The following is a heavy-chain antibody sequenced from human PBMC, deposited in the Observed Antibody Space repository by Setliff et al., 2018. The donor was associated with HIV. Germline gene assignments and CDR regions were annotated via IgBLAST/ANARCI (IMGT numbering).Heavy chain of an antibody. V-gene: IGHV4-59*11. CDR2: IYSSGSI. Sequence: PSETLSLTCTVSGGSISSHCWSWIRQSPGKALEWIGYIYSSGSIIYNPPLKSRVTMSVDTSQNQVSLDLDSVTAADTAVYYCAKGAGFYGDYTFDHWGQGRQVTVSS. D-gene: IGHD4-17*01. CDR3: AKGAGFYGDYTFDH. CDR1: GGSISSHC. J-gene: IGHJ4*02.